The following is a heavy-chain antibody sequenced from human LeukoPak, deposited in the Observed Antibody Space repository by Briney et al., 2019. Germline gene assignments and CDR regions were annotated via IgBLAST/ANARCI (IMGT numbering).Heavy chain of an antibody. Sequence: ASVKVSCKSSGFTFTDHYIHWVRQGPGQGLEWMGYIGPHSTFTSSPQEFQGRVTMTRDASMSTAYMELTRLTSDDTAVYYCVREGEGPLSKDFDYWGQGTLITVSS. J-gene: IGHJ4*02. CDR3: VREGEGPLSKDFDY. D-gene: IGHD2/OR15-2a*01. V-gene: IGHV1-2*02. CDR1: GFTFTDHY. CDR2: IGPHSTFT.